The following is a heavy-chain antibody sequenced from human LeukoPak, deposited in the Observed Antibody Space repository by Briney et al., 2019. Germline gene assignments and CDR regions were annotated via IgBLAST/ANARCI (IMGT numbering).Heavy chain of an antibody. V-gene: IGHV3-48*03. CDR2: ISSSGSTI. J-gene: IGHJ4*02. CDR1: GFTFSSYE. CDR3: ARDPNYDSSGYYRNFDY. D-gene: IGHD3-22*01. Sequence: GESLRLSCAASGFTFSSYEMNWVRQAPGKGLEWVSYISSSGSTIYYADSVKGRFTISRDNAKNSLYLQMNSLRAEDTAVYYCARDPNYDSSGYYRNFDYWGQGTLVTVSS.